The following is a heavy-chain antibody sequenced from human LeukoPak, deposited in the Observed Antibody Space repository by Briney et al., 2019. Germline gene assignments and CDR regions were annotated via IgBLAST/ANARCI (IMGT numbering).Heavy chain of an antibody. D-gene: IGHD3-16*01. V-gene: IGHV3-23*01. CDR2: ISGSGGST. CDR3: AKGLLGTITFGGVPDY. Sequence: PGGSLRLSCAASGFTFSSYAMSWVRQAPGKGLEWVSAISGSGGSTYYADSVKGRFTISRDNSKSTLYLQMNSLRAEDTAVYYCAKGLLGTITFGGVPDYWGQGTLVTVSS. J-gene: IGHJ4*02. CDR1: GFTFSSYA.